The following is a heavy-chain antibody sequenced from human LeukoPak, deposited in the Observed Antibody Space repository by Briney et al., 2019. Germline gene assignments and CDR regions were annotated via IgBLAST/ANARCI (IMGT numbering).Heavy chain of an antibody. Sequence: GASVKVSCKASGYTFNSYGLTWVRHAPGQGLEWMGWISAYNGYTKYAQKVKGRVTMTTDTSTSTAYMELRSLRSDDTAVYYCARGTRGYSYGDYFHYMDVWGKGTTVTVSS. CDR1: GYTFNSYG. CDR3: ARGTRGYSYGDYFHYMDV. CDR2: ISAYNGYT. V-gene: IGHV1-18*01. D-gene: IGHD5-18*01. J-gene: IGHJ6*03.